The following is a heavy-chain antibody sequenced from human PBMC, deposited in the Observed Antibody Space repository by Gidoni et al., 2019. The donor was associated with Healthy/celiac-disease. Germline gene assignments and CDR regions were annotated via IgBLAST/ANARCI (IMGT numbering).Heavy chain of an antibody. J-gene: IGHJ2*01. CDR1: GSTFTSYD. Sequence: QVQLVQSGAEVKKPGASVKVSCKASGSTFTSYDINWVRQATGQGLEWMGWMNPNSGNTGYAQKFQGRVTMTRNTSISTAYMELSSLRSEDTAVYYCARGRYCSSTSCYFDWYFDLWGRGTLVTVSS. V-gene: IGHV1-8*01. CDR3: ARGRYCSSTSCYFDWYFDL. CDR2: MNPNSGNT. D-gene: IGHD2-2*01.